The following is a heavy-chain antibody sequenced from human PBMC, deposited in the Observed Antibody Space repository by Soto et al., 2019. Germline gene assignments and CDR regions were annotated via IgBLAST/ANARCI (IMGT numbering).Heavy chain of an antibody. D-gene: IGHD3-10*01. V-gene: IGHV3-33*01. J-gene: IGHJ3*02. CDR1: GFTFSSYG. CDR2: IWYDGSNK. CDR3: ARGFVLLWFGELSHVDAFDI. Sequence: QVQLVESGGGVVQPGRSLRLSCAASGFTFSSYGMHWVRQAPGEGLEWVAVIWYDGSNKYYADSVKGRFTISRDNSKNTLYLQMNSLRAEDTAVYYCARGFVLLWFGELSHVDAFDIWGQGTMVTVSS.